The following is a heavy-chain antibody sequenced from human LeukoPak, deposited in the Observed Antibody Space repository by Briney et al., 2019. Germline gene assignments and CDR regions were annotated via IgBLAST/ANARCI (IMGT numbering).Heavy chain of an antibody. V-gene: IGHV3-48*01. CDR2: ISSSTNSI. J-gene: IGHJ6*02. CDR3: AKGSPRILDV. Sequence: GGSLRLSCAASGFTFSSYSMNWVRQAPGKGLEWVSYISSSTNSIYYADSVKGRFTISRDNSKNTLYLQMNSLRAEDTAVYYCAKGSPRILDVWGQGTTVTVSS. CDR1: GFTFSSYS. D-gene: IGHD2-15*01.